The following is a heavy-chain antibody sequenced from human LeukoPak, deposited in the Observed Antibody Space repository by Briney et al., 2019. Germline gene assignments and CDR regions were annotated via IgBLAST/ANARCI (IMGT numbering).Heavy chain of an antibody. CDR3: ARGRYSYGPHYFDY. D-gene: IGHD5-18*01. J-gene: IGHJ4*02. CDR2: IYHSGST. V-gene: IGHV4-4*02. CDR1: GGSISSSNW. Sequence: PSGTLSLTCAVSGGSISSSNWWSWVRQPPGKGLEWIGEIYHSGSTNYNPSLKSRVTISVDKSKNQFSLKLSSVTAANTAVYYCARGRYSYGPHYFDYWGQGTLVTVSS.